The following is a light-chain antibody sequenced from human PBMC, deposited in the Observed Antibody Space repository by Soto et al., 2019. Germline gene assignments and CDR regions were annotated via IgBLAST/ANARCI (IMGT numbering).Light chain of an antibody. CDR3: QQYGGSPRT. CDR1: QSISNNY. CDR2: DAS. J-gene: IGKJ1*01. Sequence: EMVLTQSPGTLSLSPGERATLSCRASQSISNNYLAWYQQTPGQAPRLLIYDASNRAAGIPDRFSGSGSGTDFTLTISRLEPEDFGVYHCQQYGGSPRTFGQGTKV. V-gene: IGKV3-20*01.